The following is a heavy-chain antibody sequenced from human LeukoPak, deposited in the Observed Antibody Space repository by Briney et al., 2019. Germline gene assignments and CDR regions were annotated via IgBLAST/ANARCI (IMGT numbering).Heavy chain of an antibody. CDR1: SLSVNSIA. D-gene: IGHD3-22*01. J-gene: IGHJ4*02. Sequence: GGSLTLACAASSLSVNSIAVICDRQAPGKGLEWVSSISSSGYYIYYADSVKGRFTISRDNGKNSLFLQMNSLRADDLGVDCCGGDACVVEIVGRQYLAYWGQGTLVTVSS. V-gene: IGHV3-21*01. CDR3: GGDACVVEIVGRQYLAY. CDR2: ISSSGYYI.